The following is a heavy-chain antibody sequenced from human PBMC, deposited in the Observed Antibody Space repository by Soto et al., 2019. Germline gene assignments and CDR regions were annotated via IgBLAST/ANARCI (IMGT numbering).Heavy chain of an antibody. CDR1: GFTFDNYG. D-gene: IGHD2-15*01. V-gene: IGHV3-30*18. CDR3: AKDLDVVVVVTATRCLDV. Sequence: QVQLVESGGGVVQPGRSLRLSCAASGFTFDNYGLHWVRQAPGKGLEWVAVISYDGSKKFYADSVTGRFTISRDNSKNTLYMQLNTLRGEDTAVYYCAKDLDVVVVVTATRCLDVWGQGTTVTVSS. CDR2: ISYDGSKK. J-gene: IGHJ6*02.